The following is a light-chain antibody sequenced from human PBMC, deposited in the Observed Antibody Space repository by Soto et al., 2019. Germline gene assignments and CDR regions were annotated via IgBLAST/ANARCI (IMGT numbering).Light chain of an antibody. J-gene: IGKJ3*01. CDR2: GAS. V-gene: IGKV3-15*01. CDR3: QQYNNWPPFT. Sequence: EIVMTQSPATLSVSPGERATLSCRASQSLSSNLVWYQQKPVQPPRLLIYGASSRATGIAARLSCSGSGTEVTLTISSLQSEDFAVYYCQQYNNWPPFTVGPGTKVDIK. CDR1: QSLSSN.